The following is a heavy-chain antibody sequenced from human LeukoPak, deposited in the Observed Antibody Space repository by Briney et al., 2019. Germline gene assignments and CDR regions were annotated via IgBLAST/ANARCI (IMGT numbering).Heavy chain of an antibody. CDR1: GGSISSRSYC. CDR3: TRDVYCGGDCSYFDS. V-gene: IGHV4-61*01. D-gene: IGHD2-21*02. Sequence: PSETLSPTCSVSGGSISSRSYCWGWIRQPPGKGLEWIGYIYYSGSTNYNPSLKSRVTISVDTSKNQFSLKLSSVTAADTAVYYCTRDVYCGGDCSYFDSWGQGTLVSVSS. J-gene: IGHJ4*02. CDR2: IYYSGST.